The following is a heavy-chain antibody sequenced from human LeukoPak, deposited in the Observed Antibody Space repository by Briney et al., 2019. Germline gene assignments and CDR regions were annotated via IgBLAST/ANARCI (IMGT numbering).Heavy chain of an antibody. J-gene: IGHJ3*02. CDR3: ASTRDTLISAFDI. V-gene: IGHV5-51*01. CDR1: GHRLATYW. D-gene: IGHD2-15*01. Sequence: GESLKISCQNSGHRLATYWIAWVRQMPGKGLEWMGIIYPGDSDTRYGPSFQGQVTISADKSIDTAYLQWNSLKTSETAMYYCASTRDTLISAFDIWGQGTMVTVSS. CDR2: IYPGDSDT.